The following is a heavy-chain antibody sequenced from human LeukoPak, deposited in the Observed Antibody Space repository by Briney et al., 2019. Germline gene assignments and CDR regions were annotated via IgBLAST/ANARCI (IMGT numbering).Heavy chain of an antibody. CDR3: AKDGGRLPYYGMDV. Sequence: GGSLRLSCAASEFTFSTYAMSWVRQAPGKGLEWVSAISGSGGSTFYADSVKGRFTISRDNSKNTLYLQMNSLRAEDTAVYYCAKDGGRLPYYGMDVWGQGTTVTASS. D-gene: IGHD6-19*01. CDR1: EFTFSTYA. CDR2: ISGSGGST. V-gene: IGHV3-23*01. J-gene: IGHJ6*02.